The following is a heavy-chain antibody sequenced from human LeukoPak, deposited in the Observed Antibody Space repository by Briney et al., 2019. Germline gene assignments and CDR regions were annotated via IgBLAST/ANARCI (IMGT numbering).Heavy chain of an antibody. J-gene: IGHJ6*03. V-gene: IGHV1-46*01. D-gene: IGHD3-10*01. CDR2: INPSGGST. CDR3: ARGPSITMVRGGQWYYYMDV. Sequence: ASVKVSCKASGYTFTSYYMHWVRQAPGQGLEWMGQINPSGGSTNCAQKFQGRVTMTRDTSTSTVYMELSSLRSEDTAVYYCARGPSITMVRGGQWYYYMDVWGKGTTVTISS. CDR1: GYTFTSYY.